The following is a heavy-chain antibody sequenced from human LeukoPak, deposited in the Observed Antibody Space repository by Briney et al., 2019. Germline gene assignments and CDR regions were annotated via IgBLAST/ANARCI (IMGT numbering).Heavy chain of an antibody. CDR1: GFTFSSYS. V-gene: IGHV3-21*01. CDR2: ISSSSSYI. J-gene: IGHJ4*02. Sequence: GGSLRLSCAASGFTFSSYSMNWVRQAPGKGLEWVSSISSSSSYIYYADSVKGRFTISRDNAKNSLYLQMNSLRAEDTAVYYCARGPYSSSYYFDYWGQGTLVIVSS. CDR3: ARGPYSSSYYFDY. D-gene: IGHD6-6*01.